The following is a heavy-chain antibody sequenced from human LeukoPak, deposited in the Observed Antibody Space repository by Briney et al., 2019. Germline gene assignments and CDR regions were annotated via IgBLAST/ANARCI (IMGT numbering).Heavy chain of an antibody. J-gene: IGHJ4*02. D-gene: IGHD3-22*01. V-gene: IGHV3-9*01. CDR3: AKGHYYDSSSYIDY. CDR2: ISWNSGRT. Sequence: GRSLRLSCAASGFTFDDYAMHWVRQAPGKGLEWVSGISWNSGRTGYADSVKGRFTISRDNAKNSLYVQMNSLRAEDTALYYCAKGHYYDSSSYIDYWGQGTLVTVSS. CDR1: GFTFDDYA.